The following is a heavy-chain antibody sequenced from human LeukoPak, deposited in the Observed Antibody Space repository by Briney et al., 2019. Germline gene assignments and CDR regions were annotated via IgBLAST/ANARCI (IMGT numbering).Heavy chain of an antibody. CDR1: GFTFSDSY. CDR3: ARDRVGATGY. Sequence: GSLRLSCAASGFTFSDSYMTWVRQAPGKALEWIGNIFYSGSTYYNPSLKSRVTISVDTSKNQFSLKLSSVTAADTAVYYCARDRVGATGYWGQGTLVTVSS. J-gene: IGHJ4*02. D-gene: IGHD1-26*01. V-gene: IGHV4-59*12. CDR2: IFYSGST.